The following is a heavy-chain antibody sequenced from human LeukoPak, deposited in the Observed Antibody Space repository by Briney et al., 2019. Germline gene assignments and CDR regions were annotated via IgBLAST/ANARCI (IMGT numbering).Heavy chain of an antibody. V-gene: IGHV4-34*01. D-gene: IGHD6-19*01. CDR2: INHSGST. Sequence: SETLSLTCAVYGGSFSGYYWSWIRQPPGKGLEWIGEINHSGSTNYNPSLKSRVTISVDTSKNQFSLKLSSVTAADTAVYYCARASKWLVNDYRGQGTLVTVSS. CDR3: ARASKWLVNDY. CDR1: GGSFSGYY. J-gene: IGHJ4*02.